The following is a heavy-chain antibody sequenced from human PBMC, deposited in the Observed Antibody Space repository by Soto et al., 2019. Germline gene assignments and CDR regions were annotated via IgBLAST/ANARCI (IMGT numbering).Heavy chain of an antibody. D-gene: IGHD3-3*01. Sequence: QVQLVESGGGVVQPGRSLRLSCAASGFTFSSYGMHWVRQAPGKGLEWVAVIWYDGSNKYYADSVKGRFTISRDNSKNTLYLQMNSLRAEDTAVYYCARERGDLLSIFGVVTPSGMDVWGQGTTVTVSS. CDR2: IWYDGSNK. CDR1: GFTFSSYG. V-gene: IGHV3-33*01. J-gene: IGHJ6*02. CDR3: ARERGDLLSIFGVVTPSGMDV.